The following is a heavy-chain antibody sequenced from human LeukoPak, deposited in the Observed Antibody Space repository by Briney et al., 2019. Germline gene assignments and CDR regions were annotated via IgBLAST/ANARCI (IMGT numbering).Heavy chain of an antibody. CDR3: ARGYSSNWYLDT. J-gene: IGHJ4*02. D-gene: IGHD6-13*01. V-gene: IGHV4-59*01. CDR1: GGSISGYC. Sequence: SETLSLTCTVSGGSISGYCWSWIRQSPGSGLEWIVYFCYSGSANSSPNYNPSLKIRVTMSVDTSKHHSSLTLSSVIAADTAMYYCARGYSSNWYLDTWGQGTLVTVSS. CDR2: FCYSGSA.